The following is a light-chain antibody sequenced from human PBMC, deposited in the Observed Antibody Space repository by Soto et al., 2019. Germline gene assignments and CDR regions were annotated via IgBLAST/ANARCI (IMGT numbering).Light chain of an antibody. V-gene: IGKV3-20*01. CDR2: GAS. CDR3: QQYGSSLL. J-gene: IGKJ5*01. Sequence: EIVLTQSPGTLSLSPGERATLSCRASQSVSSSYLAWYQQKPGQAPRLLIYGASSRATGIPARFSGSVSGTDFTLTISRLEPEDFAVYYCQQYGSSLLFGQGTRLEIK. CDR1: QSVSSSY.